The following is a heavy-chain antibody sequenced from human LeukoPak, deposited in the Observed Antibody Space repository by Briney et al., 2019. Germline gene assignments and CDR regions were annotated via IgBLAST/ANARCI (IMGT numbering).Heavy chain of an antibody. V-gene: IGHV3-53*01. CDR2: IYGDGST. CDR3: AIGSYCSGGSCYPLFDY. D-gene: IGHD2-15*01. CDR1: GFTFSDYS. J-gene: IGHJ4*02. Sequence: PGGSLRLSCAASGFTFSDYSMNWVRQAPGKGLEWVSGIYGDGSTYYADSVKGRFTISRDSSKNTLYLQMNSLRAEDTAVYYCAIGSYCSGGSCYPLFDYWGRGTLVTVSS.